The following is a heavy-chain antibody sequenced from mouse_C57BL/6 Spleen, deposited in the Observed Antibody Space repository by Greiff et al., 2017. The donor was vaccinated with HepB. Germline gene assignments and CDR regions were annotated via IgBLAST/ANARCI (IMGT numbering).Heavy chain of an antibody. CDR3: TKYGSYAMDY. CDR1: GYTFTDYE. CDR2: IDPETGGT. J-gene: IGHJ4*01. D-gene: IGHD1-1*01. V-gene: IGHV1-15*01. Sequence: QVQLKESGAELVRPGASVTLSCKASGYTFTDYEMHWVKQTPVHGLEWIGAIDPETGGTAYNQKFKGKAILTADKSSSTAYMELRSLTSEDSAVYYCTKYGSYAMDYWGQGTSVTVSS.